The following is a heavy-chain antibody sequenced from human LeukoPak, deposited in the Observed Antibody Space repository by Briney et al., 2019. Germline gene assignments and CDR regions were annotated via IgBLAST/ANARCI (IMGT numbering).Heavy chain of an antibody. Sequence: NPSETLSLTCAVYGGSFSGYYWNWIRQPPGKGLEWIGEINHSGSTTYNPSLKSRVTISVDTSKNQFSLKLSSVTAADTAVYYCARARGGTYMTFYHYGMDVWGQGTTVTVSS. CDR2: INHSGST. CDR3: ARARGGTYMTFYHYGMDV. J-gene: IGHJ6*02. D-gene: IGHD1-26*01. CDR1: GGSFSGYY. V-gene: IGHV4-34*01.